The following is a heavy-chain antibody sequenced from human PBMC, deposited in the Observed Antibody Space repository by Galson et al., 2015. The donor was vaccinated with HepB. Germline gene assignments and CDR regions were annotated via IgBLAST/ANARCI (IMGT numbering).Heavy chain of an antibody. D-gene: IGHD3-22*01. J-gene: IGHJ4*02. CDR3: AKAKYYYDSSGPRDY. Sequence: SLRLSCAASGFTFSSYGMHWVRQAPGKGLEWVAVISYDGSNKYYADSVKGRFTISRDNSKNTLYLQMNSLRAEDTAVYYCAKAKYYYDSSGPRDYWGQGTLVTVSS. CDR1: GFTFSSYG. CDR2: ISYDGSNK. V-gene: IGHV3-30*18.